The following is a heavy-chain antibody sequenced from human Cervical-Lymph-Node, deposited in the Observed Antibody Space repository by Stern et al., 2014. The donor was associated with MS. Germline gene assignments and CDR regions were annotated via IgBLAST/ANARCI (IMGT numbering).Heavy chain of an antibody. J-gene: IGHJ4*02. CDR2: IYPYDSDT. CDR3: ARHVQGFDY. Sequence: EDQLVESGAAVKKPGESLKISCKLSGYSFTIYYIAWVRQMPGQALEWMGVIYPYDSDTTYSPSFQGQVTISADKSITTAYLQWSSLRASDTAMYYCARHVQGFDYWGQGTLVTVSS. V-gene: IGHV5-51*01. CDR1: GYSFTIYY.